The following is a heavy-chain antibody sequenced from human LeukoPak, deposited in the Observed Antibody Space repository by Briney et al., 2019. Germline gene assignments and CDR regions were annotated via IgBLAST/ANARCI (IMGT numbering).Heavy chain of an antibody. V-gene: IGHV3-48*03. J-gene: IGHJ4*02. D-gene: IGHD5-12*01. CDR2: ISSSGSTI. CDR3: ARGYSGYFYY. CDR1: GFTFSSYE. Sequence: GGSLRLSCAASGFTFSSYEMNWVRQAPGKGLEWVSYISSSGSTIYYADSVKGRFTISRDNAKNTLYLQMNSLRAEDTAVYYCARGYSGYFYYWGQGTLVTVSS.